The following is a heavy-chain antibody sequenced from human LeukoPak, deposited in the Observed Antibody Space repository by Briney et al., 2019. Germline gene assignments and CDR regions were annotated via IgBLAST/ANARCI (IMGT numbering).Heavy chain of an antibody. CDR1: GFTFRIHW. J-gene: IGHJ4*02. CDR2: ISSDGSST. Sequence: GGSLRLSCAASGFTFRIHWMHWVRQTPGKGLVWVSRISSDGSSTTYADSVKGRFTISRDNAKNTLYLQMNNLRAEDRAMYYCARDQRVTGRPDIDYWGQGTLVIVSS. V-gene: IGHV3-74*03. D-gene: IGHD6-6*01. CDR3: ARDQRVTGRPDIDY.